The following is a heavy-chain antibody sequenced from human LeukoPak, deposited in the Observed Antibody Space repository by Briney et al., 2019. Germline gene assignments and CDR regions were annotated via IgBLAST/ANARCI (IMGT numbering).Heavy chain of an antibody. J-gene: IGHJ4*02. CDR1: GFTVSSNY. CDR2: IYSGGST. V-gene: IGHV3-66*01. D-gene: IGHD3-22*01. Sequence: GGSLRLSCAASGFTVSSNYMSWVRKAPGKGLEWVSVIYSGGSTYYADSEKGRFTISRDNSKNTLYLQMNSLRAEDTAVYYCARSSINYYDSSGYFYHWGQGTLVTVSS. CDR3: ARSSINYYDSSGYFYH.